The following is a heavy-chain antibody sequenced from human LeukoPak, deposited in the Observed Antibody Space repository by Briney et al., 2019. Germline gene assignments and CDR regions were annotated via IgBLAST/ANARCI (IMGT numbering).Heavy chain of an antibody. V-gene: IGHV1-2*06. CDR1: GYTFTGYY. Sequence: ASVKVSCKASGYTFTGYYMHWVRQAPGQGLEWMGRINPNSGGPNYAQKFQGRVTMTRDTSISTAYVELSRLRSDDTAVYYCARGRWVTGTYPDFDYWGQGTLVTVSS. D-gene: IGHD1-20*01. CDR2: INPNSGGP. CDR3: ARGRWVTGTYPDFDY. J-gene: IGHJ4*02.